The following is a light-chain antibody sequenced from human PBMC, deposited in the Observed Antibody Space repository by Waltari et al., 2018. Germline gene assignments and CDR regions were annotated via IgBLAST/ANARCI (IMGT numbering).Light chain of an antibody. V-gene: IGKV1-5*01. CDR2: DAS. Sequence: DIQMTQSPSTLSASVGDRVTIPCRASQSISSWLAWYQQKPGKAPKLLIYDASSLESGVPSRFSGSGSGTEFTLTISSLQPDDFATYYCQQYNSYPSYTFGQGTKLEIK. J-gene: IGKJ2*01. CDR1: QSISSW. CDR3: QQYNSYPSYT.